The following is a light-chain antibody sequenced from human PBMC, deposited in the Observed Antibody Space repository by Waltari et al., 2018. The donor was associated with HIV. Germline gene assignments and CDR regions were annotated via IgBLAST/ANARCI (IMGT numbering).Light chain of an antibody. CDR1: QDIRNY. Sequence: DIPMTQSPSSLSASVGDRIIITCQASQDIRNYLNWYQQKPGKAPKLLIYDASNLQAGVPSRFSGSGSGTYCTHTISTPQPEDIATYYCQHYDSLPFTFGQGTRLE. CDR3: QHYDSLPFT. CDR2: DAS. V-gene: IGKV1-33*01. J-gene: IGKJ5*01.